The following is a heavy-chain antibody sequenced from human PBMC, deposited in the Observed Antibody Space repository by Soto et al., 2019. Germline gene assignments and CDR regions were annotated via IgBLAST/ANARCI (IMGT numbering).Heavy chain of an antibody. V-gene: IGHV1-3*01. CDR3: AILSSIAASPDAFDI. CDR1: GYTFTSYA. Sequence: GASVKVSCKASGYTFTSYAMHWVRQAPGQRLEWMGWINAGNGNTKYSQKFQGRVTITRDTSASTAYMELSSLRSEDTAVYYCAILSSIAASPDAFDIWCQGPMVTV. J-gene: IGHJ3*02. CDR2: INAGNGNT. D-gene: IGHD6-6*01.